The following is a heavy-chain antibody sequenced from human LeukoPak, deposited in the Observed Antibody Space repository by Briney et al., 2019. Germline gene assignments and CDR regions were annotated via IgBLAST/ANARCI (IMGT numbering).Heavy chain of an antibody. CDR2: INQDGGTT. J-gene: IGHJ6*03. Sequence: GGALRLSCAASGFTFRSLWMSSVRQAPGRGPEWVANINQDGGTTYYVASVKGRFPISRDNATDSLSMQMSSLRAEETAVYYCTKDRQGPNQYHMDVWGKGTTVTVSS. CDR3: TKDRQGPNQYHMDV. V-gene: IGHV3-7*01. CDR1: GFTFRSLW.